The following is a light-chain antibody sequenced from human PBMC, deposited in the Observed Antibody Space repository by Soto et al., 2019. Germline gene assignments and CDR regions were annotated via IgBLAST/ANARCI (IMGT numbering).Light chain of an antibody. CDR3: NSYADSNKFV. CDR2: EVS. J-gene: IGLJ1*01. CDR1: SSDVGGYNY. V-gene: IGLV2-8*01. Sequence: QSVLTQPPSASGSPGQSVTISCTGTSSDVGGYNYVSWYQQHPGKAPKLMIYEVSKRPSGVPDRFSGSKSGNTASLTVSGLQAEDEDDYYCNSYADSNKFVFGSGTKVTVL.